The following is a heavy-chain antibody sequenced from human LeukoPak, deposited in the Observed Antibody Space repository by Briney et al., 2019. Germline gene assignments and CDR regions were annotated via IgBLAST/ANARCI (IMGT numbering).Heavy chain of an antibody. J-gene: IGHJ6*02. CDR3: AKAAPYCGGDCYSAYYYGMDV. Sequence: GGSLRLSCAASGFTFSSYAMSWVRQAPGKGLEWVSGISGSGGTTYYADSVKGRVTIFRDNSKNTLYLQMNGLRAENTAVYYCAKAAPYCGGDCYSAYYYGMDVWGQGTTVTVSS. D-gene: IGHD2-21*02. CDR1: GFTFSSYA. CDR2: ISGSGGTT. V-gene: IGHV3-23*01.